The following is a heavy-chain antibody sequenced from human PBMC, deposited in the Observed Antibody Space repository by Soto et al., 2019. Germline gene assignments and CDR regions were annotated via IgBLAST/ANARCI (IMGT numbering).Heavy chain of an antibody. CDR3: ARATTVTTDY. V-gene: IGHV4-31*03. J-gene: IGHJ4*02. D-gene: IGHD4-17*01. Sequence: QVQLQESGPGLVKPSQTLSLTCTVSGGSISSGSYYWSWIRQHPGKGLEWIGYIYYSGSTYYNPSLQRRVTISLDTSKNQFSLKLSSVTAADTAVYYCARATTVTTDYWGQGTLVTVSS. CDR1: GGSISSGSYY. CDR2: IYYSGST.